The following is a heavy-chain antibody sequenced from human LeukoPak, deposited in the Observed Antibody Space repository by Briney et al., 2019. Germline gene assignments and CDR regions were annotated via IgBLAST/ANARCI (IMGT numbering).Heavy chain of an antibody. CDR1: GGSISSSSYY. J-gene: IGHJ4*02. Sequence: SETLSLTCTVSGGSISSSSYYWGWIRQPPGKGLEWIGSIYYSGSTYYNPSLKSRVTISVDTSKNQFSLKLGSVTAADTAVYYCASLRGSSGSGALYYWGQGTLVTVSS. V-gene: IGHV4-39*07. CDR3: ASLRGSSGSGALYY. CDR2: IYYSGST. D-gene: IGHD2-15*01.